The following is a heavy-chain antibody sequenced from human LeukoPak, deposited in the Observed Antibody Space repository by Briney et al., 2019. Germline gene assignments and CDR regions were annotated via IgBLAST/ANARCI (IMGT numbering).Heavy chain of an antibody. V-gene: IGHV3-21*04. Sequence: PGGSLRLSCAASGFTFSSYSMNWVRQAPGKGLEWVSSISSSSSYIYYADSVKGRFTISRDNAKNSLYLQMNSLRAEDTAVYYCAVEGVWGSYRQYYFDYWGQGTLVTVSS. CDR2: ISSSSSYI. CDR1: GFTFSSYS. D-gene: IGHD3-16*02. CDR3: AVEGVWGSYRQYYFDY. J-gene: IGHJ4*02.